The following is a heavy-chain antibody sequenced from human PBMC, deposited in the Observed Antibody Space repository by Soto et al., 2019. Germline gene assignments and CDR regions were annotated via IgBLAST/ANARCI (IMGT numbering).Heavy chain of an antibody. D-gene: IGHD2-15*01. V-gene: IGHV4-34*01. CDR2: INHSGST. CDR3: ARRRYCSGGSCYSGYNWFDP. J-gene: IGHJ5*02. CDR1: GGSFSGYY. Sequence: LSLTCAVYGGSFSGYYWSWIRQPPGKGLEWIGEINHSGSTNYNPSLKSRVTISVDTSKNQFSLKLSSVTAADAAVYYCARRRYCSGGSCYSGYNWFDPWGQGTLVTVPQ.